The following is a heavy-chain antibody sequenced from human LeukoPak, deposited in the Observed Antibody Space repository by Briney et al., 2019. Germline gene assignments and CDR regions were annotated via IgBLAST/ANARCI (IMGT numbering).Heavy chain of an antibody. D-gene: IGHD6-19*01. V-gene: IGHV4-4*07. CDR3: ARGAGPPWFDP. Sequence: PSETLSLTCTVSGGSISSYYWSWIRQPAGKGLEWIGRMSSSGISTYSPSLKSRVTISIDTSRNQFSMNLSSVTAADTAVYYCARGAGPPWFDPWGQGTLVTVSS. J-gene: IGHJ5*02. CDR2: MSSSGIS. CDR1: GGSISSYY.